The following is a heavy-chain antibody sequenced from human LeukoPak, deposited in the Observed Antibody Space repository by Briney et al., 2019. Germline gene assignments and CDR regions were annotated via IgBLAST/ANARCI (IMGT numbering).Heavy chain of an antibody. Sequence: SETLSLTCTVSGGSIGSGAYYWRWICQHPGKGLEWIGYIYYSGSTYYNPSLKSRVTISVDTSKNQFSLKLSSVTAADTAVYYCARDAKGSGSYSLDYWGQGTLVTVSS. J-gene: IGHJ4*02. CDR3: ARDAKGSGSYSLDY. D-gene: IGHD3-10*01. CDR2: IYYSGST. CDR1: GGSIGSGAYY. V-gene: IGHV4-31*03.